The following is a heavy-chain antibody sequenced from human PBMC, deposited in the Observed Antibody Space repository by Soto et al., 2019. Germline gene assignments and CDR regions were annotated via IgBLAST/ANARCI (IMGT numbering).Heavy chain of an antibody. D-gene: IGHD6-19*01. J-gene: IGHJ4*02. CDR1: GYTFTSYA. V-gene: IGHV1-3*01. CDR3: VAVDYGDY. Sequence: QVQLVQSGAEVKKPGASVKVSCKTSGYTFTSYAVHWARQAPGQRLEWMGWINAGNGNTEYSQKFQGRVTFTRDMSASTAHMELSRLRSEDTAVYYCVAVDYGDYWGQGTLVTVSS. CDR2: INAGNGNT.